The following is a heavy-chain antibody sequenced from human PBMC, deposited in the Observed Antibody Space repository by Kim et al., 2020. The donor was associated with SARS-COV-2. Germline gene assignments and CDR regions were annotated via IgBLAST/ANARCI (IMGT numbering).Heavy chain of an antibody. J-gene: IGHJ4*02. CDR3: ARASNYDSSGYPSDYFDY. D-gene: IGHD3-22*01. V-gene: IGHV3-66*01. Sequence: KARFTISRDNSKNTLYLQMNSLRAEDTAVYYCARASNYDSSGYPSDYFDYWGQGTLVTVSS.